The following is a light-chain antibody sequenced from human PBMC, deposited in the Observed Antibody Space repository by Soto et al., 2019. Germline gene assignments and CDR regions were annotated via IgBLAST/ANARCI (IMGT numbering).Light chain of an antibody. CDR3: QSYDSSLSGYV. CDR2: SNT. CDR1: SSNIGAGYD. V-gene: IGLV1-40*01. J-gene: IGLJ1*01. Sequence: SVLTQPPSVSGAPGQRVTISCTGSSSNIGAGYDLPWYQQLPGTAPKLLIYSNTNRPSGVPDRFSGSKSGTSASLAITGLQAEDEADYYCQSYDSSLSGYVFGTGTKVTVL.